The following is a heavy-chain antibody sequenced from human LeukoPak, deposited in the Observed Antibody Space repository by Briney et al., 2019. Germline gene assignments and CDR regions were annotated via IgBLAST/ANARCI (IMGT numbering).Heavy chain of an antibody. V-gene: IGHV3-53*01. D-gene: IGHD1-26*01. CDR1: GFTVSSNY. J-gene: IGHJ3*02. CDR2: IYSGGST. CDR3: ARDGGTRELVAFDI. Sequence: GGSLRLSCAASGFTVSSNYMSWVRQAPGKGLEWVSVIYSGGSTYYADSVKGRFTISRDNSKNTLYLQMNSLRAEDTAVYYCARDGGTRELVAFDIWGQGTMVTVSS.